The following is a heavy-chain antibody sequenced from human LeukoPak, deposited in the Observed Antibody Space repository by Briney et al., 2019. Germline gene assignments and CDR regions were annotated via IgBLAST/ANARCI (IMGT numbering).Heavy chain of an antibody. D-gene: IGHD4-11*01. CDR2: IKQDGSEK. CDR3: AREDYLFDY. V-gene: IGHV3-7*01. CDR1: RFTFSSYW. J-gene: IGHJ4*02. Sequence: GGSLRLSCAASRFTFSSYWMSWVRQAPGKGLEWVANIKQDGSEKYYVDSVKGRFTISRDNAKNSLYLQMNSLRAEDTAVYYCAREDYLFDYWGQGTLVTVSS.